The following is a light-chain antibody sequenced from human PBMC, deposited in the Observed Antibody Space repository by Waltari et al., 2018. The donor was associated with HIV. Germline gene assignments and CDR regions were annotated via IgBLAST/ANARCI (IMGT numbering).Light chain of an antibody. V-gene: IGLV2-23*02. Sequence: QSALTQPASVSVSPGQSFTIPCTCTSSAFRGYNLVSWYPQHPGKAPKLIISEVTTRPSGVSNRFSASKSGNTASLTISGLQAEDEAHYHCCSYAGSSTLVFGGGTNVIVL. CDR2: EVT. J-gene: IGLJ3*02. CDR1: SSAFRGYNL. CDR3: CSYAGSSTLV.